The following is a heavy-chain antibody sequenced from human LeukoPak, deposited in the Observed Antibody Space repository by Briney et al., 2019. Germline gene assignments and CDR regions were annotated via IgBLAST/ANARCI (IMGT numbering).Heavy chain of an antibody. CDR2: IYYSGRT. J-gene: IGHJ1*01. Sequence: SETLSLTCTVSSDSISSSNYYWGWVRQPPGKGLEWIGDIYYSGRTYYNSSLKSRLTLSVDTSRNQFSLKLSSVSASDTAAYYCARRRYYDSTGYLGWGQGTLVSVSP. CDR3: ARRRYYDSTGYLG. CDR1: SDSISSSNYY. V-gene: IGHV4-39*01. D-gene: IGHD3-22*01.